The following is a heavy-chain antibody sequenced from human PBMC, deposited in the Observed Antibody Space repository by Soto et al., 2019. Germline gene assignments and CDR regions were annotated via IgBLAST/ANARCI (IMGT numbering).Heavy chain of an antibody. D-gene: IGHD6-19*01. CDR2: ISTSSDHT. V-gene: IGHV1-18*01. CDR1: SFTFTNYG. Sequence: ASVKVSCKASSFTFTNYGISWVRQAPGQGLEWMGWISTSSDHTNYAQKFQGRVTMTTDTSTSTAYMELKSLISGDTAVYYCARASRGGWFQFDHWGQGTLVTVSS. J-gene: IGHJ4*02. CDR3: ARASRGGWFQFDH.